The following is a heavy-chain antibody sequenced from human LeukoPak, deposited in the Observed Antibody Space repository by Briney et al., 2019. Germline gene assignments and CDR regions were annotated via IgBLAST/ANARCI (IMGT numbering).Heavy chain of an antibody. V-gene: IGHV3-48*03. CDR1: GFTFSSYD. D-gene: IGHD2/OR15-2a*01. J-gene: IGHJ4*02. Sequence: GGSLRLSCAASGFTFSSYDMVWVRQAPGKGLEWVSYISGSGNAISYADSVRGRFTISRDNGKNSVYLQMNSLRTEDTAVYYCARNSPGLGYWGQGTLVTVSS. CDR2: ISGSGNAI. CDR3: ARNSPGLGY.